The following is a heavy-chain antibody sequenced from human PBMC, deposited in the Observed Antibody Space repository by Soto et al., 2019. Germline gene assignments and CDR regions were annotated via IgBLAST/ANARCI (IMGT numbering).Heavy chain of an antibody. J-gene: IGHJ5*02. Sequence: PSETLSLTCTGSGDSISSYNWGWIRQSPGKGLEWIGYIFYSGSTNYNPSLERRVTTSVDTSNNQFSLRLSSVTAADTAVYYCARHDGYGWFDPSGQGTLVTVSS. V-gene: IGHV4-59*08. CDR1: GDSISSYN. D-gene: IGHD5-12*01. CDR3: ARHDGYGWFDP. CDR2: IFYSGST.